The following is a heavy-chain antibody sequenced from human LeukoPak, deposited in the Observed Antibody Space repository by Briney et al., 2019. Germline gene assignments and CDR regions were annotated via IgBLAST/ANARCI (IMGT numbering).Heavy chain of an antibody. J-gene: IGHJ6*02. CDR3: ARRLRWYYGMDV. Sequence: GGSLRLSCAASGFTFSSYAMHWVRQAPGKGLEWVAVISYDGSNKYYADSVKGRFTISRDNAKNTLYLQMNSLRAEDTAVYYCARRLRWYYGMDVWGQGTTVTVSS. CDR2: ISYDGSNK. D-gene: IGHD4-23*01. V-gene: IGHV3-30-3*01. CDR1: GFTFSSYA.